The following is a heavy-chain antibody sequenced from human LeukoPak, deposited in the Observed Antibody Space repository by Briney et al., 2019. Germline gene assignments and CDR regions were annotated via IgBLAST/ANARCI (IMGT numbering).Heavy chain of an antibody. D-gene: IGHD1-7*01. CDR1: GFTFSSYA. J-gene: IGHJ4*02. Sequence: PGGSLRLSCAASGFTFSSYAMSWVRQAPGKGLEWVSVLTGDGGTYYADSVKGRFTNSRDDSKNTLFLQMNSLRAEDTAVYYCAARGITRSEFDYWGQGTLVTVSS. CDR3: AARGITRSEFDY. CDR2: LTGDGGT. V-gene: IGHV3-23*01.